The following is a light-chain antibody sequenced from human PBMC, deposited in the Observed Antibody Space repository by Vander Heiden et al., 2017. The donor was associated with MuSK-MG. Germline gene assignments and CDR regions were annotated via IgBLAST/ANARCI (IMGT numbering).Light chain of an antibody. CDR2: DVS. CDR1: KDISVY. V-gene: IGKV1-33*01. Sequence: DIQMTQSPSSLSASVGDRVTISCQTSKDISVYLNWYQQKPGKAPKLLIYDVSHLEAGVSSRFRGAGSGTDFTLTISILQPEDLTTYYCQEDDKFLIQFGPRTKVYIK. CDR3: QEDDKFLIQ. J-gene: IGKJ3*01.